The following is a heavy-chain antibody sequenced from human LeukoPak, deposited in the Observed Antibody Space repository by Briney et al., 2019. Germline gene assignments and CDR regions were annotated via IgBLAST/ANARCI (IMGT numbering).Heavy chain of an antibody. CDR3: AREGDGYNRY. Sequence: TASETLSLTCTVSGGSISSGSYYWSWIRQPPGKGLEWIGYIYYSGSTNYNPSLKSRVTISVDTSKNQFSLKLSSVTAADTAVYYCAREGDGYNRYWGQGTLVTVSS. D-gene: IGHD5-24*01. V-gene: IGHV4-61*01. J-gene: IGHJ4*02. CDR2: IYYSGST. CDR1: GGSISSGSYY.